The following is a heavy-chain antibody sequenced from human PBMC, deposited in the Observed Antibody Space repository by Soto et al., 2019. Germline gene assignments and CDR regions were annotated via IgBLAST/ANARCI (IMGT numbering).Heavy chain of an antibody. CDR3: ARVGGIVGATTHDY. Sequence: QVQLQESGPGLVKPSQTLSLTCTVSGGSISSGDYYWSWIRQPPGKGLEWIGYIYYSGSTYYNPSLKIRVTISVDTSKNQSSLKLSSVTAADTAVYYCARVGGIVGATTHDYWGQGTLVTVSS. CDR1: GGSISSGDYY. CDR2: IYYSGST. V-gene: IGHV4-30-4*01. D-gene: IGHD1-26*01. J-gene: IGHJ4*02.